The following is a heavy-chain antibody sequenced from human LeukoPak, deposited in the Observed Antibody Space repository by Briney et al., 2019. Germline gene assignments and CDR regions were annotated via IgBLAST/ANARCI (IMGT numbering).Heavy chain of an antibody. CDR3: AREXXXGXXXVWFDP. CDR2: ISSNGGST. Sequence: GGSLRLSCAASGFTFSSYAMHWVRQAPGKGLEYVSAISSNGGSTYYANSVKGRFTISRDNSKNTLYLQMGSLRAEDMAVYYCAREXXXGXXXVWFDPWGQGTLVT. CDR1: GFTFSSYA. J-gene: IGHJ5*02. V-gene: IGHV3-64*01.